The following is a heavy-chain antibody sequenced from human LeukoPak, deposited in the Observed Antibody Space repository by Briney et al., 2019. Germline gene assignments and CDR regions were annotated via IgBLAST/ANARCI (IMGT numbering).Heavy chain of an antibody. V-gene: IGHV5-51*01. D-gene: IGHD3-3*01. CDR3: ARLDRLLEWLPTLFDY. CDR2: IYPGDSDT. CDR1: GYSFTSYW. Sequence: GESLKISCKGSGYSFTSYWIGWVRQMPGKGLEWMGIIYPGDSDTRYSPSFQGQVNMSADKSISTAYLQWSSLKASDTAMYYCARLDRLLEWLPTLFDYWGQGTLVTVSS. J-gene: IGHJ4*02.